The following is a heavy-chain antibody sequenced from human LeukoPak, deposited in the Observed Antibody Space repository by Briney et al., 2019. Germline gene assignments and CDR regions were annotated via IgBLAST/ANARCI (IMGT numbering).Heavy chain of an antibody. CDR2: INHSGST. D-gene: IGHD3-22*01. V-gene: IGHV4-34*01. Sequence: SETLSLTCAVYGGSFSGYYWSWIRQPPGKGLEWIGEINHSGSTNYNPSLKSRVTISVDTSKNQFSLKLSSVTAADTAAYYCARFDSDTDYYYYYGMDVWGQGTTVTVSS. CDR3: ARFDSDTDYYYYYGMDV. CDR1: GGSFSGYY. J-gene: IGHJ6*02.